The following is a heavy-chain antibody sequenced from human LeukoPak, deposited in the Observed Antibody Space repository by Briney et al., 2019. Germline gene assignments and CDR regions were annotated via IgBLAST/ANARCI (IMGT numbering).Heavy chain of an antibody. Sequence: GGSLRLSCAASGFTFSSYSMNWVRQAPGKGLEWVSYISSSSSTIYYADSVKGRFTISRDNAKNSLYLQMNSLRAEDTAVYYCASASSSWYGFYYFDYWGQGTLVTVSS. D-gene: IGHD6-13*01. J-gene: IGHJ4*02. CDR1: GFTFSSYS. CDR2: ISSSSSTI. CDR3: ASASSSWYGFYYFDY. V-gene: IGHV3-48*04.